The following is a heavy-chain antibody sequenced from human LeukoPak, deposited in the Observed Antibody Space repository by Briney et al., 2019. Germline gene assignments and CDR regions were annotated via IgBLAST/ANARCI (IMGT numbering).Heavy chain of an antibody. D-gene: IGHD1-26*01. CDR2: IWYDGSNE. Sequence: GGSLRLSCAASGFTFSSYGMHWVRQAPGKGLEWVAVIWYDGSNEYYADSVKGRFTISRDNSKNTLFLQMNSLRAEDTALYYCTKRVKYGGTWDHFADWGQGTLVTVSS. J-gene: IGHJ4*02. CDR3: TKRVKYGGTWDHFAD. CDR1: GFTFSSYG. V-gene: IGHV3-33*06.